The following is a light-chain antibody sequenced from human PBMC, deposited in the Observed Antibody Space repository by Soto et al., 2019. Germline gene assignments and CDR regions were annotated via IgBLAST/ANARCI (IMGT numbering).Light chain of an antibody. CDR3: PQYYIYPPT. CDR1: QSIGTY. V-gene: IGKV1-8*01. Sequence: AIRMTQSPSSFSASTGDRVTITCRASQSIGTYLAWYQQIPGRAPKLLIFAASTLQRGVPSRFSGSGSGTDFTLTIRCLQSEDFATYYCPQYYIYPPTFGGGTKVELK. J-gene: IGKJ4*01. CDR2: AAS.